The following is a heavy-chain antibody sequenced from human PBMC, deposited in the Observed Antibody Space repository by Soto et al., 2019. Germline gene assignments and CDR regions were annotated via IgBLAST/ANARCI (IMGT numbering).Heavy chain of an antibody. CDR3: ARQLTWIRNWNNDY. Sequence: PSETLPLTCTVSGASISSSTDCWVWIRQPPGKGLEWIASIYYSGTTYYNPSLESRVTISVDTSKNQFSLKLSSVTAADTSVYYCARQLTWIRNWNNDYWGQGTLVTVSS. CDR1: GASISSSTDC. V-gene: IGHV4-39*01. J-gene: IGHJ4*02. CDR2: IYYSGTT. D-gene: IGHD5-18*01.